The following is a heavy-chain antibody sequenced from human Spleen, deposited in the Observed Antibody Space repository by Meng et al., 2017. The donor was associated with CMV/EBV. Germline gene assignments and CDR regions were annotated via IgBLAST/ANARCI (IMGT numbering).Heavy chain of an antibody. Sequence: SVKVSCKASGYTFTGYYMHWVRQAPGQGLEWMGRIIPTLDITNYAQNFQGRVTITADKSTSTVYLELRSLRSEDTAVYYCASTFQGWYIGYWGQGTLVTVSS. CDR3: ASTFQGWYIGY. CDR1: GYTFTGYY. J-gene: IGHJ4*02. CDR2: IIPTLDIT. V-gene: IGHV1-69*02. D-gene: IGHD6-19*01.